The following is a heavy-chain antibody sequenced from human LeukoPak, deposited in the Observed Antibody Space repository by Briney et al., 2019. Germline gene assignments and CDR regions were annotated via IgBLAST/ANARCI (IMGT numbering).Heavy chain of an antibody. CDR2: IRYDGSNK. V-gene: IGHV3-30*02. Sequence: GGSLRLSCAASGFTFSSYEMNSVRQAPGKGLEWVAFIRYDGSNKYYADSVKGRFTISRDNSKNTLYLQMNSLRAEDTAVYYCAKEDYYGSGSYDDYWGQGTLVTVSS. CDR1: GFTFSSYE. CDR3: AKEDYYGSGSYDDY. J-gene: IGHJ4*02. D-gene: IGHD3-10*01.